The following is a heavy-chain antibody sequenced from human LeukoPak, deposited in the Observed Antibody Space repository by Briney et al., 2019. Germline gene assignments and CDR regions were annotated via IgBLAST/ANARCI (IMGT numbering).Heavy chain of an antibody. CDR2: ISSSSGYT. D-gene: IGHD6-13*01. Sequence: GGSRRLSCAASGFTFSDYYMSWIRQAPGKGLEWVSYISSSSGYTNYADSVKGRFTISRDNVKNSLYLQMNSLRAEDTAVYYCASPAAGTNSDFWGQGTLVTVSS. J-gene: IGHJ4*02. CDR3: ASPAAGTNSDF. CDR1: GFTFSDYY. V-gene: IGHV3-11*03.